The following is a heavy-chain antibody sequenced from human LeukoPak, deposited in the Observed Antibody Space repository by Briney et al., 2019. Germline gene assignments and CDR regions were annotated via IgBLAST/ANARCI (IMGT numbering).Heavy chain of an antibody. CDR1: GFTFSSHG. CDR3: AKYWAAAGTSAFDI. Sequence: GGSPRLSCAASGFTFSSHGLTWVRQAPGKGLEWVLVISASGTITYYADSVKGRFTISRDNFENTLYLQMNSLRAEDTAVYYCAKYWAAAGTSAFDIWGQGTMVTVSS. D-gene: IGHD6-13*01. V-gene: IGHV3-23*01. J-gene: IGHJ3*02. CDR2: ISASGTIT.